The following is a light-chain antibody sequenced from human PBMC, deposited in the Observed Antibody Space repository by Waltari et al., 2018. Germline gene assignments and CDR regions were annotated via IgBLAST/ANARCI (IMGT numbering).Light chain of an antibody. CDR3: NSYTSSRTWV. V-gene: IGLV2-14*03. CDR1: SSDVGGYKY. CDR2: DVS. J-gene: IGLJ3*02. Sequence: QSALTQPASVSGSPAQSITISCTGTSSDVGGYKYVSWYQQHPGKAPKLIIYDVSTRPSGTSNRFSGSKSGNTASLTISGLQAEDEADYYCNSYTSSRTWVFGGGTKLTVL.